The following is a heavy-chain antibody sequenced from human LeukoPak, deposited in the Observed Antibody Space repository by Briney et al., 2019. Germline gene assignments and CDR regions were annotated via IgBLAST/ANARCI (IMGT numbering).Heavy chain of an antibody. V-gene: IGHV3-23*01. D-gene: IGHD2-15*01. Sequence: QTGGPLRLSCAASGFTFSTYSMSWVRQAPGKGLEWVSAIRGGGGDTYYADSVKGRFTISRDNSKDTLSLQMNSLRVEDTAVYCCAKISRDGRGTFSWGQGTLVTVSS. CDR1: GFTFSTYS. CDR3: AKISRDGRGTFS. CDR2: IRGGGGDT. J-gene: IGHJ5*02.